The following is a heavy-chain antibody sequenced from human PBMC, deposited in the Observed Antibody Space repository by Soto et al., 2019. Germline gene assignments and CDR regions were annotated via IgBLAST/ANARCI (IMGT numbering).Heavy chain of an antibody. CDR3: ATDGKTIFGVVMPRFYGMDV. Sequence: SETLSLTCTVSGGSISSSSYYWGWIRQPPGKGLEWIGSIYYSGSTYYNPSLKSRVTISVDTSKNQFSLKLSSVTAADTAVYYCATDGKTIFGVVMPRFYGMDVWGQGTTVT. CDR2: IYYSGST. J-gene: IGHJ6*02. D-gene: IGHD3-3*01. V-gene: IGHV4-39*02. CDR1: GGSISSSSYY.